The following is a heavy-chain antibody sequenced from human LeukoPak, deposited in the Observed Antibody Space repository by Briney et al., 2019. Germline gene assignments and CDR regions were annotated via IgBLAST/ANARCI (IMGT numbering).Heavy chain of an antibody. Sequence: PGGSLRLSCAASGFTFSSYAMHWVRQAPGKGLEWVAVISYDGSNKYYADSVKGRFTISRDNSKNTLFLQMNSLRVEDTALYYCAKSRGSGSNMARGVNFDYWGQGTLVTVSS. CDR3: AKSRGSGSNMARGVNFDY. V-gene: IGHV3-30*04. J-gene: IGHJ4*02. CDR1: GFTFSSYA. CDR2: ISYDGSNK. D-gene: IGHD3-10*01.